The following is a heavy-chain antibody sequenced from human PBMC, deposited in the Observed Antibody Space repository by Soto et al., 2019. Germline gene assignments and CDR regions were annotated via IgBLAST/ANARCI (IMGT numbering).Heavy chain of an antibody. CDR2: INHSGST. D-gene: IGHD4-17*01. J-gene: IGHJ4*02. CDR3: ARDGYGDYRDY. Sequence: QVQLQQWGAGLLKPSETLSLTCAVYGGSFSGYSWSWIRQPPGKGLEWIGEINHSGSTNYNPSLKSRVTISVDTSKDQFSLKLSSVTAADTAVYYCARDGYGDYRDYWGQGTLVTVAS. V-gene: IGHV4-34*01. CDR1: GGSFSGYS.